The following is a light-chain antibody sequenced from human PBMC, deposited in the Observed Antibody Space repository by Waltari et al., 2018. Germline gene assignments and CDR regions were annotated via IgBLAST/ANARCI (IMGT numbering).Light chain of an antibody. Sequence: EIVMTQSPATLSVSPGERPTPSCRASQSLNTNLAWYQQKAGQAPRLLIDGASTRATGIPARFSGSGSGTEFTLTISSLQSEDFAVYYCQQYNSWPPYTFGQGTKLEIK. CDR2: GAS. J-gene: IGKJ2*01. CDR3: QQYNSWPPYT. V-gene: IGKV3-15*01. CDR1: QSLNTN.